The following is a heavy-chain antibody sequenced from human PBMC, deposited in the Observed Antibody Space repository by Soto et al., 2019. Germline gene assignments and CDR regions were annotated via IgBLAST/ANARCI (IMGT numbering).Heavy chain of an antibody. V-gene: IGHV1-69*01. Sequence: QVQLVQSGAEVQKPGSSVKVSCKASGGTFSSYAISWVRQAPGQGLEWMGGIIPIFGTANYAQKFQGRVTITADESTSTAYMELSSLRSEDTAVYYCAGSVYSSGWYILYNWFDPWGQGTLVTVSS. CDR1: GGTFSSYA. CDR3: AGSVYSSGWYILYNWFDP. J-gene: IGHJ5*02. D-gene: IGHD6-19*01. CDR2: IIPIFGTA.